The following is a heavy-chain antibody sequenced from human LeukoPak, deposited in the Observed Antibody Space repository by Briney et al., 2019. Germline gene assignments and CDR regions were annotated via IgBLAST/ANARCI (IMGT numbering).Heavy chain of an antibody. Sequence: GGSLRLSCAASGFTFSSYAMSWVRQAPGKGLEWVSAISGSGGSTYYADSVKGRFTIFRDNSKNTLYLQMNSLRAGDTAVYYCAKGAILWFGELLGDFDYWGQGTLVTVSS. J-gene: IGHJ4*02. D-gene: IGHD3-10*01. CDR3: AKGAILWFGELLGDFDY. CDR2: ISGSGGST. V-gene: IGHV3-23*01. CDR1: GFTFSSYA.